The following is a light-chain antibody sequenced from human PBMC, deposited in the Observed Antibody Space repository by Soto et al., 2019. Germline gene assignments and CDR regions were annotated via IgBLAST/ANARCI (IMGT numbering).Light chain of an antibody. V-gene: IGLV1-40*01. Sequence: QSVLRQPASVSGAPGQRVTISCTGSSSNIGAGYDGHWYQQLPGTAPKLLIYGNHNRPSGVPDRFSGSTSGTSASLAITGLQAEDEADYDCQSYDSSLSGVVFGGGTKLTVL. CDR1: SSNIGAGYD. J-gene: IGLJ2*01. CDR2: GNH. CDR3: QSYDSSLSGVV.